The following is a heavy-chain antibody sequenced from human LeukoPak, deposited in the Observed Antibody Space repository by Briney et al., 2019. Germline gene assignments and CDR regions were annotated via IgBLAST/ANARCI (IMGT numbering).Heavy chain of an antibody. Sequence: SETLSLTCTVSGGSMFGYYWSWIRQPPGKGLEWIGYIYSSGSTNYNPSLKSRVTISIDTTKNQFSLKLSSVTAADTAMYYCARTAVGGTVTGWGQGPLVTVSS. CDR1: GGSMFGYY. CDR3: ARTAVGGTVTG. D-gene: IGHD4-17*01. V-gene: IGHV4-59*01. J-gene: IGHJ4*02. CDR2: IYSSGST.